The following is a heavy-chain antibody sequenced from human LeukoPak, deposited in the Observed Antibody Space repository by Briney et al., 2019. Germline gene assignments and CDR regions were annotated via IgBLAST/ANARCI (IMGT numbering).Heavy chain of an antibody. J-gene: IGHJ3*02. CDR1: GFTFSRFS. V-gene: IGHV3-21*06. CDR3: ATRLTADSYEASDI. D-gene: IGHD6-13*01. Sequence: GGSLRLSCAGSGFTFSRFSMIWVRQAPGKGLEWVASISSGSHHKYHADSVKGRFSVSRDNDKNSLFLQMNSLRAEDTALYYCATRLTADSYEASDIWGQGTMVTVSS. CDR2: ISSGSHHK.